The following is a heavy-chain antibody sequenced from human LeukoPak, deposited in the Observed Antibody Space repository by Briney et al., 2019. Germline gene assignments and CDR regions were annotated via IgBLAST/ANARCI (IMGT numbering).Heavy chain of an antibody. D-gene: IGHD6-13*01. Sequence: PSETLSLTCTVSDASMRSYYWSWIRQSPGKGLEWIGSIYYSGTTNYNPSLKSRVTMSVDTSKKQFSLRLNSVTAADTAVYYCAGSWNSTWYIWFDPWGQGTPVTVSS. CDR1: DASMRSYY. CDR2: IYYSGTT. V-gene: IGHV4-59*08. J-gene: IGHJ5*02. CDR3: AGSWNSTWYIWFDP.